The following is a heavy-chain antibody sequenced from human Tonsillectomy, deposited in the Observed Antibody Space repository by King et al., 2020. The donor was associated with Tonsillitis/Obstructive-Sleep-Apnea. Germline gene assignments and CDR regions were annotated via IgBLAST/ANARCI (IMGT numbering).Heavy chain of an antibody. Sequence: VQLVESGGDLVQPGGPLRLSCAASGFTFSNYAMNWVRQAPGKGLEWILYISTSGSSLSYADSGKGRFTVSRDNAKSSLYLQMNSLRDEDTAVYYCAKKYYYYMDVWGKGTTVTVSS. D-gene: IGHD2/OR15-2a*01. CDR2: ISTSGSSL. CDR1: GFTFSNYA. V-gene: IGHV3-48*03. CDR3: AKKYYYYMDV. J-gene: IGHJ6*03.